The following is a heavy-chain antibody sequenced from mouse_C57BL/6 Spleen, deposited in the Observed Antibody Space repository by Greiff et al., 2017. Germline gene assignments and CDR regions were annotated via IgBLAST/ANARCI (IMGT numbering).Heavy chain of an antibody. CDR1: GFSLTSYG. CDR2: IWSGGST. Sequence: VQLQESGPGLVQPSQSLSITCPVSGFSLTSYGVHWVRQSPGTGLEWLGVIWSGGSTDYNAAFISRLSISKDNSKSQVFFNMNSLQADDTAIYYCARMEDGYYDFDVWGTGTTVTVSS. CDR3: ARMEDGYYDFDV. V-gene: IGHV2-2*01. J-gene: IGHJ1*03. D-gene: IGHD2-3*01.